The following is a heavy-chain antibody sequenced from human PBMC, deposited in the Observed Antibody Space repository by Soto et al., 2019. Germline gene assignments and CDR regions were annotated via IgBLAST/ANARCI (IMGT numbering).Heavy chain of an antibody. CDR2: IYHSGST. D-gene: IGHD2-15*01. J-gene: IGHJ4*02. CDR1: GGSISSGGYS. Sequence: QLQLQESGSGLVKPSQTLSLTCAVSGGSISSGGYSWSWIRQPPGKGLEWIGYIYHSGSTYYNPSLXSXVXIXXDRSKNPCSLKLSSVTAADTAVYYCARGQVVAAQHWGQGTLVTVSS. CDR3: ARGQVVAAQH. V-gene: IGHV4-30-2*01.